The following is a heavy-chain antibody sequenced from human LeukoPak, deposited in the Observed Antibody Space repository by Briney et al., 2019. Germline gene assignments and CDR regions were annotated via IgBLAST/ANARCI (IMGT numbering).Heavy chain of an antibody. CDR3: AIGYSYYYYYYMDV. V-gene: IGHV1-69*01. J-gene: IGHJ6*03. Sequence: ASVKVSCKASGGTFSSYAISWVRQAPGQGLEWMGGIIPIFGTANYAQKFQGRVTITADESTSTAYMELSSLRSEDTAVYYCAIGYSYYYYYYMDVWGKGTTVTISS. CDR2: IIPIFGTA. D-gene: IGHD5-18*01. CDR1: GGTFSSYA.